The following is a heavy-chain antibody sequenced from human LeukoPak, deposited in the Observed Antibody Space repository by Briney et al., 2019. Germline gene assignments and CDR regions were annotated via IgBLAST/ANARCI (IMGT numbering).Heavy chain of an antibody. CDR2: ISSSSSYI. V-gene: IGHV3-21*01. Sequence: GGSLRLSCAASGFTVSSNYMSWVRQAPGKGLEWVSSISSSSSYIYYADSVKGRFTISRDNAKNSLYLQMNSLRAEDTAVYYCARDNYYDSSGSIDYWGQGTLVTVSS. CDR3: ARDNYYDSSGSIDY. J-gene: IGHJ4*02. D-gene: IGHD3-22*01. CDR1: GFTVSSNY.